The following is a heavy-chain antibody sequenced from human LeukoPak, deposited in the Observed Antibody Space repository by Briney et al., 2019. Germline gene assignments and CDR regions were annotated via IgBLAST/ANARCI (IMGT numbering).Heavy chain of an antibody. D-gene: IGHD6-6*01. CDR1: GFTFSSYS. CDR2: ISSSSSYI. Sequence: GGSLRLSCAASGFTFSSYSVNWVRQAPGKGLEWVSSISSSSSYIYYADSVKGRFTISRDNAKNSLYLQMNSLRADDTAVYYCARDLLAARPRYYFDYWGQGTLVTVSS. V-gene: IGHV3-21*01. CDR3: ARDLLAARPRYYFDY. J-gene: IGHJ4*02.